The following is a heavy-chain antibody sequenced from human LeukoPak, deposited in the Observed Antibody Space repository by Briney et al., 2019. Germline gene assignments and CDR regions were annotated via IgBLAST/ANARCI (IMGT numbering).Heavy chain of an antibody. CDR1: GGSFSGYY. V-gene: IGHV4-34*01. J-gene: IGHJ5*02. CDR2: INHSGST. Sequence: PSETLSLTCAVYGGSFSGYYWSWIRQPPGKGLEWIGEINHSGSTNYNPSLKSRVTISVDTSKNQFSLKLSSVTAADTAVYYCARSYSSGWTNWFDPWGQGTLVTVSS. D-gene: IGHD6-19*01. CDR3: ARSYSSGWTNWFDP.